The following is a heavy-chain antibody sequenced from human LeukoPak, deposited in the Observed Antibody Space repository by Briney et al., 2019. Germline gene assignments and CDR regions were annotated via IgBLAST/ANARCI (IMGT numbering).Heavy chain of an antibody. D-gene: IGHD6-13*01. CDR1: GGSISSYY. V-gene: IGHV4-59*08. Sequence: SETLSLTCTVSGGSISSYYWSWIRQPPGKGLEWIGYIYYSGSTNYNPSLKSRVTISVDTSKTQFSLKLSSVTAADTAVYYCARQPYSSSSNWFDPWGQGTLVTVSS. CDR3: ARQPYSSSSNWFDP. J-gene: IGHJ5*02. CDR2: IYYSGST.